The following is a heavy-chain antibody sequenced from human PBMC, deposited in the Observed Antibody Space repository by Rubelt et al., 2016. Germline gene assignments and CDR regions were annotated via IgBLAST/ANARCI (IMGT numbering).Heavy chain of an antibody. J-gene: IGHJ5*02. CDR3: ARRVAGTGYSRENWFDP. D-gene: IGHD3/OR15-3a*01. V-gene: IGHV4-59*08. Sequence: QVQLQESGPGLVKPSETLSLTCTVSGGSISNYYWSWIRQPPGKGLEWIGHIHYTGSTNYNPSLQSRVTISADTSKNQFSLRLGSVTAADTAVYYCARRVAGTGYSRENWFDPWGQGNLVTVSS. CDR1: GGSISNYY. CDR2: IHYTGST.